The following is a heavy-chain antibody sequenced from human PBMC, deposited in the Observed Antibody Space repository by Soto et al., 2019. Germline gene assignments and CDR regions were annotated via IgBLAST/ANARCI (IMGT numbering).Heavy chain of an antibody. J-gene: IGHJ6*02. D-gene: IGHD5-18*01. V-gene: IGHV5-51*01. CDR3: ARTSMQSRGYSYGHGGMDV. CDR1: GYTVINYW. CDR2: IYPGDSDT. Sequence: GESLKISCKGSGYTVINYWIGWVRQMPGKGLEWMGIIYPGDSDTRYSPSFQGQVTISVDKSINTAYLQWSSLKASDTAMYYCARTSMQSRGYSYGHGGMDVWGQGTTVTVSS.